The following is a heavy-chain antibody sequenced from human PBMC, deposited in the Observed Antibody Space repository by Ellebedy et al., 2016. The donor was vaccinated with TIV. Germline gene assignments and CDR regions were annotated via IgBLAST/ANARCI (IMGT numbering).Heavy chain of an antibody. Sequence: SETLSLTXGVYGGSFSGYYWTWIRQSPGKGLEWIGEINHSGSSNHNPSLKSRVTLSVDRSKNHFSLKLNSVTAADTAVYYCARGRGGAYSIPIDYWGQGTLVTVSS. V-gene: IGHV4-34*01. CDR3: ARGRGGAYSIPIDY. J-gene: IGHJ4*02. D-gene: IGHD2-21*01. CDR2: INHSGSS. CDR1: GGSFSGYY.